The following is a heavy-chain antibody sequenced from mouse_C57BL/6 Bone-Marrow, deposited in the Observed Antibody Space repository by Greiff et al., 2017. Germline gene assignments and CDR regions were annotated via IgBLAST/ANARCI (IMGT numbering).Heavy chain of an antibody. J-gene: IGHJ3*01. Sequence: QVQLQQSGTELVKPGASVKLSCKASGYTFTSYWMHWVKQRPGQGLEWIGNINPSNGGTNYNEKFKSKATLTVDKSSSTAYMQLSSLTSEDSAVYYCAKTTPGSSLRFAYWGQGTLVTVSA. D-gene: IGHD1-1*01. V-gene: IGHV1-53*01. CDR1: GYTFTSYW. CDR2: INPSNGGT. CDR3: AKTTPGSSLRFAY.